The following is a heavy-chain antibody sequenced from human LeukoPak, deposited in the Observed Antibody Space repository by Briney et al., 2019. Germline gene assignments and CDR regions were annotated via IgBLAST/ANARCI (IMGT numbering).Heavy chain of an antibody. J-gene: IGHJ6*02. Sequence: GASVKVSCKASGYTFTSYAMNWVRQAPGQGLEWMGWINTNTGNPTYAQGLTGRFVFSLDTSVSTAYLQISSLKAEDTAVYYCARDPRFLEWDHGMDVWGQGTTVTVSS. CDR2: INTNTGNP. CDR1: GYTFTSYA. D-gene: IGHD3-3*01. CDR3: ARDPRFLEWDHGMDV. V-gene: IGHV7-4-1*02.